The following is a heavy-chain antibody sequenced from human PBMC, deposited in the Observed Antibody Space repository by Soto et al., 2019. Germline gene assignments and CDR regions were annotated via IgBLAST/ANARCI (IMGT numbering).Heavy chain of an antibody. CDR3: ARDRAYDFWSGYLPCYDGMDV. D-gene: IGHD3-3*01. CDR1: GFTFSSYA. Sequence: QVQLVESGGGVVQPGRSLRLSCAASGFTFSSYAMHWVRQAPGKGLEWVAVISYDGSNKYYADSVKGRFTISRDNSKNALYLELNSLRAEDTAVYYCARDRAYDFWSGYLPCYDGMDVWGQGTTVTVSS. CDR2: ISYDGSNK. J-gene: IGHJ6*02. V-gene: IGHV3-30-3*01.